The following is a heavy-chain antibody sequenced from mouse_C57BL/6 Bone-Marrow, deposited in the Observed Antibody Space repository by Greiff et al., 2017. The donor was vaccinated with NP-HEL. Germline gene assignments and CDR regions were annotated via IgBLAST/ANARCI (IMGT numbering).Heavy chain of an antibody. CDR2: IYPGDGDT. CDR1: GYAFSSSW. Sequence: VQLQQSGPELVKPGASVKISCKASGYAFSSSWMNWVKQRPGKGLEWIGRIYPGDGDTNYNGKFKGKATLTADKSSSTAYMQLSSLTSEDSAVDFCARSARYYYAMDYWGQGTSVTVSS. V-gene: IGHV1-82*01. D-gene: IGHD3-1*01. CDR3: ARSARYYYAMDY. J-gene: IGHJ4*01.